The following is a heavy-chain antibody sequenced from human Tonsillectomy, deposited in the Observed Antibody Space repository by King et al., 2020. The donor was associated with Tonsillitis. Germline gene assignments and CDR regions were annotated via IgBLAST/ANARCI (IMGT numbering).Heavy chain of an antibody. J-gene: IGHJ6*02. CDR3: AKDRAAMVTPTGSMDV. D-gene: IGHD5-18*01. CDR1: GFTFSGYA. Sequence: EWQLVQSGGGLVQPGGSLRLSCAASGFTFSGYAMSWVRQAPGKGLEWVSGISGGGGSTYYADSVKGRFTISRDNSKNTLYLQMNSLRAEDAAVYYCAKDRAAMVTPTGSMDVWGQGTTVTVSS. V-gene: IGHV3-23*04. CDR2: ISGGGGST.